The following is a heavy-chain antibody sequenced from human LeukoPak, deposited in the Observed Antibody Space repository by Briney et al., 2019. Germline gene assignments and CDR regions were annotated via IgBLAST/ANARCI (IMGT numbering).Heavy chain of an antibody. CDR2: IPYDGSNK. Sequence: GGSLRLSCAASGFTFNNYGMHWIRQAPGKGLEWVAFIPYDGSNKYYADSVKGRFTISRDNSKNTLYLQMNSLRAEDTAVYYCARWSGSGLDYWGQGTLVTVSS. CDR3: ARWSGSGLDY. D-gene: IGHD6-25*01. CDR1: GFTFNNYG. V-gene: IGHV3-30*19. J-gene: IGHJ4*02.